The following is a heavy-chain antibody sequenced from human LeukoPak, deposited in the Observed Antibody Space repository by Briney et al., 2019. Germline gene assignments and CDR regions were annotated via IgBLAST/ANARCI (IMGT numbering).Heavy chain of an antibody. J-gene: IGHJ4*02. CDR2: INPNSGGT. CDR1: GYSFTVYY. CDR3: AGLSGYDPYYFDY. Sequence: ASLKVSSKASGYSFTVYYMHWVRQAPGQGLEWMGCINPNSGGTDYAQKFQGRVTMTRDTSISTAYMELSRLTSDDTAVYYCAGLSGYDPYYFDYWGQGTLVAVSS. V-gene: IGHV1-2*02. D-gene: IGHD5-12*01.